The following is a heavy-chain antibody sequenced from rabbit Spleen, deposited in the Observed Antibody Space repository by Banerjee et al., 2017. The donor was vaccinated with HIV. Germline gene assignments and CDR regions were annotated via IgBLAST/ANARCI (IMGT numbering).Heavy chain of an antibody. V-gene: IGHV1S43*01. J-gene: IGHJ6*01. D-gene: IGHD1-1*01. CDR1: GFSLSNNYV. CDR2: IYTSSGST. Sequence: QEQLEESGGDLVKPGASLTLTCTASGFSLSNNYVMCWVRQAPGKGLEWIGCIYTSSGSTWYASWVNGRFTISRSTSLNTVDLKMNSLTAADTATYFCAREDVGGSVSLWGPGTLVTVS. CDR3: AREDVGGSVSL.